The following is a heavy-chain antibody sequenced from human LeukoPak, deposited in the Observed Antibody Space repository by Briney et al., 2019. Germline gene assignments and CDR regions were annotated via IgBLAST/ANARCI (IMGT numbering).Heavy chain of an antibody. CDR2: IYYSGST. V-gene: IGHV4-39*01. J-gene: IGHJ4*02. CDR1: GGSISSSSYY. D-gene: IGHD3-16*02. CDR3: AVGGGMITFGGVIVIEGPDIDY. Sequence: PSETLSLTCTVSGGSISSSSYYWGWIRQPPGKGLEWIGSIYYSGSTYYNPSLKSRVTISVDTSRNQFSLKLSSVTAADTAVYYCAVGGGMITFGGVIVIEGPDIDYWGQGTLVAVSS.